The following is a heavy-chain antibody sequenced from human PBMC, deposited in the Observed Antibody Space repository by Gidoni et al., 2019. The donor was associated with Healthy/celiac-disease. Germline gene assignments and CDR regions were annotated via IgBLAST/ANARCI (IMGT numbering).Heavy chain of an antibody. CDR3: ARAAAGA. D-gene: IGHD6-19*01. V-gene: IGHV4-34*01. CDR1: GGSFSGYY. J-gene: IGHJ5*02. Sequence: QVQLQQWGAGLLKPSETLSRTCAVYGGSFSGYYWSWIRQPPGKGLEWIGEINHSGSTNYNPSLKSRVTISVDTSKNQFSLKLSSVTAADTAVYYCARAAAGAWGQGTLVTVSS. CDR2: INHSGST.